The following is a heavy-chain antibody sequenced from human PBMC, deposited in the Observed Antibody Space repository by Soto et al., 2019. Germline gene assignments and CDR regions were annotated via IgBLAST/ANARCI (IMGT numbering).Heavy chain of an antibody. V-gene: IGHV1-46*01. D-gene: IGHD3-22*01. CDR3: ARASSGYYSYFDY. Sequence: QVQLVQSGAEVKKPGASVKVSCKASGYTFTSYYMHWVRQAPGQGLEWMGIINPSGGSTSYAQKFQGRFTMTWDKSTSTVYMDLSSLSSDDTAVYYCARASSGYYSYFDYWGQGTLVTVSS. J-gene: IGHJ4*02. CDR2: INPSGGST. CDR1: GYTFTSYY.